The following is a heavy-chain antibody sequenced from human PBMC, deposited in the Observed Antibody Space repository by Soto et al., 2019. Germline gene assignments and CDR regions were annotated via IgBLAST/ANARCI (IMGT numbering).Heavy chain of an antibody. CDR1: GGSISSSSYY. CDR2: IYYSGST. Sequence: PSETLSLTCTVSGGSISSSSYYWGWIRQPPGKGLEWIGSIYYSGSTYYNPSLKSRVTISVDTSKNQFSLKLSSVTAADTAVYYCAIHESGRFLEWLSHNWFDPWGQGTLVTVSS. V-gene: IGHV4-39*01. CDR3: AIHESGRFLEWLSHNWFDP. J-gene: IGHJ5*02. D-gene: IGHD3-3*01.